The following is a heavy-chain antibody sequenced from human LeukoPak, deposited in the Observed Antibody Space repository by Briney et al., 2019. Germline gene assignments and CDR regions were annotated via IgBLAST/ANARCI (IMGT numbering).Heavy chain of an antibody. CDR1: GYSISSGYY. CDR2: IYHSGST. CDR3: ARGGVVPAAGYNCFDP. Sequence: PSETLSLTCAVSGYSISSGYYWGWIRQPPGKGLEWIGSIYHSGSTYYNPSLKSRVTISVDTSKIQFSLKLNSVTAADTAVYYCARGGVVPAAGYNCFDPWGQGTLVIVSS. D-gene: IGHD2-2*01. V-gene: IGHV4-38-2*01. J-gene: IGHJ5*02.